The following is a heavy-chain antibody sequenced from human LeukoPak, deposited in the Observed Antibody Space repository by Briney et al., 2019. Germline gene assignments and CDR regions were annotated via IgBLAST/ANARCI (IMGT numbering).Heavy chain of an antibody. D-gene: IGHD5-12*01. J-gene: IGHJ4*02. V-gene: IGHV4-39*07. CDR2: IYYSGST. CDR3: ARAWGLRYFDY. CDR1: GGSISSSSYY. Sequence: PSETLSLTCTVSGGSISSSSYYWGWIRQPPGKGLEWIGSIYYSGSTYYNPSLKSRVTISVDTSKNQFSLKLSSVTAADTAVYYCARAWGLRYFDYWGQGTLVTVSS.